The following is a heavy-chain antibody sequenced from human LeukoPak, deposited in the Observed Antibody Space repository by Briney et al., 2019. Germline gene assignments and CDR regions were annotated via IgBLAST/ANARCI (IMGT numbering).Heavy chain of an antibody. V-gene: IGHV4-59*01. D-gene: IGHD3-3*01. CDR2: IYYSGST. CDR1: GGSISSYY. Sequence: SETLSLTCTVSGGSISSYYWSWIRQPPGKGLEWIGYIYYSGSTNYNPSLKSRVTISVDTSKNQFSLKLSSVTAADTAVYHCARAYYDFWSGYPHYYYYGMDVWGQGTTVTVSS. J-gene: IGHJ6*02. CDR3: ARAYYDFWSGYPHYYYYGMDV.